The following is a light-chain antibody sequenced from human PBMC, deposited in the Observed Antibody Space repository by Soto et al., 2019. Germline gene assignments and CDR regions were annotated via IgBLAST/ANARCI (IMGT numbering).Light chain of an antibody. V-gene: IGKV1-33*01. Sequence: DIQMIQSPSSLSAFVGDRVTITCQATQGINNFLNWYQQKPGKAPKLLIYVASNLEAGVPSRFNGSGSVTHFTFTINSLQAEDIATYYCQQYHSLPLTVSRGTKVEIK. CDR2: VAS. CDR3: QQYHSLPLT. CDR1: QGINNF. J-gene: IGKJ4*01.